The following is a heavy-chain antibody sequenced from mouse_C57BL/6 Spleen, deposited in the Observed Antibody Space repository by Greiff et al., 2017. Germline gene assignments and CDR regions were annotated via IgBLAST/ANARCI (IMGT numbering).Heavy chain of an antibody. Sequence: QVQLQQPGAELVMPGASVKLSCKASGYTFTSYWMHWVKQRPGQGLEWIGEIDPSDSYTNYNQKFKGKSTLTVDKSSSTAYMQLSSLTSEDSAVYYCARRRAYYSNWFAYWGQGTLVTVSA. V-gene: IGHV1-69*01. CDR1: GYTFTSYW. D-gene: IGHD2-5*01. CDR3: ARRRAYYSNWFAY. J-gene: IGHJ3*01. CDR2: IDPSDSYT.